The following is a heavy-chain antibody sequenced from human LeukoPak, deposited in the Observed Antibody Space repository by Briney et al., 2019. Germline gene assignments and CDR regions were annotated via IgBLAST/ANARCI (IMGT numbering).Heavy chain of an antibody. J-gene: IGHJ6*02. Sequence: PGGSLRLSWAASGFTFSNFAMHWVRQAPGKGLEWVAVISYDGDNEYYADSVKGQFTISRDNSKDRLYLQMNSLRPEDTAMYYCARVRGGRSWYYYGMDVWGRGTTVTVSS. CDR1: GFTFSNFA. V-gene: IGHV3-30-3*01. D-gene: IGHD3-16*01. CDR3: ARVRGGRSWYYYGMDV. CDR2: ISYDGDNE.